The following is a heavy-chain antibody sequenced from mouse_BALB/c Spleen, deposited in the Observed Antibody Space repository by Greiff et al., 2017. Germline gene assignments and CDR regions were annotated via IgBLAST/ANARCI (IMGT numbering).Heavy chain of an antibody. CDR2: ISSGGSYT. Sequence: DVKLVESGGGLVKPGGSLKLSCAASGFTFSSYAMSWVRQSPEKRLEWVAEISSGGSYTYYPDTVTGRFTISRDNAKNTLYLEMSSLRSEDTAMYYCARGATAWYFDVWGAGTTVTVSS. CDR1: GFTFSSYA. CDR3: ARGATAWYFDV. V-gene: IGHV5-9-4*01. J-gene: IGHJ1*01. D-gene: IGHD1-2*01.